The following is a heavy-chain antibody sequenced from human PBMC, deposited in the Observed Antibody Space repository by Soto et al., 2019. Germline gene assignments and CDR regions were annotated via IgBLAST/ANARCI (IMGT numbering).Heavy chain of an antibody. J-gene: IGHJ4*02. CDR2: ISSSCSTI. V-gene: IGHV3-11*01. D-gene: IGHD2-15*01. CDR1: GFTFSDYY. Sequence: GGSLRLSCAASGFTFSDYYMSWIRQAPGKGLEWVSYISSSCSTIYYADSVKGRFTISRDNAKNSLYLQMNSLRAEDTAVYYCAREVGYCSGGSCYFDYWGQGTLVTVSS. CDR3: AREVGYCSGGSCYFDY.